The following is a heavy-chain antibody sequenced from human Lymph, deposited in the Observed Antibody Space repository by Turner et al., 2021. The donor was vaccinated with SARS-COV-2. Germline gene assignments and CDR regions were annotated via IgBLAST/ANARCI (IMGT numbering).Heavy chain of an antibody. CDR2: IKQDGREK. V-gene: IGHV3-7*03. CDR1: GLPFSSYG. J-gene: IGHJ6*02. D-gene: IGHD3-3*01. CDR3: ARVGVRFEWSDGYHYYYAMDV. Sequence: EVQLVEPGGCLVRPGGSLRLSGAASGLPFSSYGMSWVRKAPGKGLEWVANIKQDGREKYYVDSVKGRFTISRDNAKNSLYLQMNSLRADDTAVYFCARVGVRFEWSDGYHYYYAMDVWGQGTTVTVSS.